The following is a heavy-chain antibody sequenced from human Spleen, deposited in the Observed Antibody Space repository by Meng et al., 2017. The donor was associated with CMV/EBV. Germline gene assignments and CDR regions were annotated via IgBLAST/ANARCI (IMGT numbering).Heavy chain of an antibody. CDR3: AREATQQLGSSSWFLGFDF. CDR1: GFTFSGYG. D-gene: IGHD6-13*01. CDR2: IKQDGSEK. V-gene: IGHV3-7*01. Sequence: LSLTCAASGFTFSGYGMHWVRQAPGKGLEWVASIKQDGSEKYYVDSVKGRFTISRDNAKNSLYLQMNSLRAEDTAVYFCAREATQQLGSSSWFLGFDFWGQGTLVTVSS. J-gene: IGHJ4*02.